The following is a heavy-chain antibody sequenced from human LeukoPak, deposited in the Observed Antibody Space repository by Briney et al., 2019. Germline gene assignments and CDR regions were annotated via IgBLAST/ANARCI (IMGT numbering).Heavy chain of an antibody. CDR2: INPNSGGA. CDR1: GYTFTGYY. V-gene: IGHV1-2*02. D-gene: IGHD4-17*01. J-gene: IGHJ6*03. Sequence: ASVKVSCKASGYTFTGYYMHWVRQAPGQGLEWMGWINPNSGGANYAQKFQGRVTMTRDTSISTAYMELSRLRSEDTAVYYCARGATVTPGGYYYYYYMDVWGKGTTVAVSS. CDR3: ARGATVTPGGYYYYYYMDV.